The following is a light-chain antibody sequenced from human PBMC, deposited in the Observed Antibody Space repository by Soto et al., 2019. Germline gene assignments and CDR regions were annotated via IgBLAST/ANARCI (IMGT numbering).Light chain of an antibody. CDR3: QQYNNWPPDRT. V-gene: IGKV3-15*01. J-gene: IGKJ1*01. CDR2: GAS. Sequence: EIVMTQSPATLSVSPGERATLSCRASQSVGSNLAWYQQKPGQAPRLLIYGASTRATGIPARFSSSGSGTGFTLTISSLQSEDYAIYFCQQYNNWPPDRTFGQGTKVEIK. CDR1: QSVGSN.